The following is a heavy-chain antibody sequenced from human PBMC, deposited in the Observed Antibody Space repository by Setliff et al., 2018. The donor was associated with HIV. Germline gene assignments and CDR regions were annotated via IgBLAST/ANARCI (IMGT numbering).Heavy chain of an antibody. D-gene: IGHD3-22*01. J-gene: IGHJ4*02. CDR2: IGSGNGNT. CDR3: ARISGNDRGGYNEEHLFEY. V-gene: IGHV1-3*04. CDR1: GYTFRNYA. Sequence: ASVKVSCKASGYTFRNYAVHWVRQAPGQRLEWMGWIGSGNGNTKISPKFQDRVAIIRDTSATTVYMEVNSLRSEDTAVYYCARISGNDRGGYNEEHLFEYWGQGTLVTVSS.